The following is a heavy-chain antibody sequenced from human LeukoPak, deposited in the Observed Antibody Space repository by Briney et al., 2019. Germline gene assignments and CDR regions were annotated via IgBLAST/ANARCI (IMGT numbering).Heavy chain of an antibody. V-gene: IGHV3-23*01. CDR3: AKSGLVEPTNVDWFDP. J-gene: IGHJ5*02. Sequence: PGGSLRLSCAASGFAFSTYAMSWVRQAPGKGLEWVSTISGSGDSTFYADSVKGRFTISRDNSKNTLYLQMNSLRAEDAAVYYCAKSGLVEPTNVDWFDPWGQGTLVTVSS. CDR2: ISGSGDST. D-gene: IGHD1-26*01. CDR1: GFAFSTYA.